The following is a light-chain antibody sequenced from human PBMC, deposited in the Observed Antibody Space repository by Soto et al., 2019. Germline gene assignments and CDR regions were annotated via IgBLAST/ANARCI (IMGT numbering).Light chain of an antibody. V-gene: IGLV2-14*03. Sequence: HSVLTQPASVSGSPGQSITISCIGTSSDVGGFNSVSWYQLRPGTAPKLILYGVVDRPSGVSYRFSGSKSGNTASLTISGLQAADEADYFCSSYTSSMTNVFGSGTKVTGL. CDR3: SSYTSSMTNV. CDR1: SSDVGGFNS. CDR2: GVV. J-gene: IGLJ1*01.